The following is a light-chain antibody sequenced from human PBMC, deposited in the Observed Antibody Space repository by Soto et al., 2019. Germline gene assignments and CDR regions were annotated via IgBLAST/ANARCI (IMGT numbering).Light chain of an antibody. Sequence: DIQMTQSPSTLSASVGDRVTITCRASQSISSALVWYQQKPGKAPNLLIYKASSLESGVPLRFSGSGSGTEFTVTISSLQPEDFAAYYCQQHKSYPRTFGQGTKVEIK. CDR1: QSISSA. V-gene: IGKV1-5*03. CDR2: KAS. CDR3: QQHKSYPRT. J-gene: IGKJ1*01.